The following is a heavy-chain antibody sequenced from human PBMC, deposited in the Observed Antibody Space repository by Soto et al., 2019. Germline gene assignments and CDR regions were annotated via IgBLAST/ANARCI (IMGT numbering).Heavy chain of an antibody. J-gene: IGHJ4*02. V-gene: IGHV4-34*01. CDR2: INHSGST. D-gene: IGHD3-22*01. CDR1: GLSFIGYY. Sequence: PSETLSLTCAVYGLSFIGYYWSWIRQPPGKGLEWIGEINHSGSTNYNPSLKSRVTISVDTSKNQFSLKLSSVTAADTAVYYCARKGRPFVVVTFFDYWGQGTLVTVSS. CDR3: ARKGRPFVVVTFFDY.